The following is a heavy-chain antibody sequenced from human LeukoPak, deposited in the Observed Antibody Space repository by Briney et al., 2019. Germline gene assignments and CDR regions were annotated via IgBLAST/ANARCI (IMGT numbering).Heavy chain of an antibody. Sequence: SCAASGFTFSSYEMNWARQAPGKGLEWVSYIIGSGSTIYNADSVKGRFTSSRDNAKNSLYLQMNTLRAEDTAVYYCARDSPRYSSGWYSLFDYWGQGTLVTVSS. V-gene: IGHV3-48*03. CDR3: ARDSPRYSSGWYSLFDY. CDR2: IIGSGSTI. CDR1: GFTFSSYE. J-gene: IGHJ4*02. D-gene: IGHD6-19*01.